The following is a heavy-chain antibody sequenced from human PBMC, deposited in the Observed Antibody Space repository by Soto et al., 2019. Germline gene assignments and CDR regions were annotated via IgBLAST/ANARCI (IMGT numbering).Heavy chain of an antibody. CDR1: EFSFGSYA. J-gene: IGHJ4*02. Sequence: QPGGSLRLSCEVSEFSFGSYAFHWVRQAPGKGLEWLSVISYHGREIYYADSVKDRFTISRDNAKNSLYLQMNSLRAEDTALYYCAKAPYYYDSSRLYHPFDSWGQGTLVTVSS. CDR3: AKAPYYYDSSRLYHPFDS. CDR2: ISYHGREI. D-gene: IGHD3-22*01. V-gene: IGHV3-30-3*01.